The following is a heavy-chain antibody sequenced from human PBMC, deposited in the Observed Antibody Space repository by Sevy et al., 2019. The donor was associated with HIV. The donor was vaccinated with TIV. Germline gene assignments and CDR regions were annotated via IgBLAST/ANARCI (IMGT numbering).Heavy chain of an antibody. J-gene: IGHJ4*02. CDR3: AREGCSKPHDH. CDR2: FSFGCGKI. Sequence: GGSLRLSCAASGFTFSNYAMSWVRQAPGKGLEWVSTFSFGCGKINYADSVKGRFTISRDNSKNTLYLQMNSLRAEDTALYYCAREGCSKPHDHWGQGTLVTVSS. V-gene: IGHV3-23*01. D-gene: IGHD2-2*01. CDR1: GFTFSNYA.